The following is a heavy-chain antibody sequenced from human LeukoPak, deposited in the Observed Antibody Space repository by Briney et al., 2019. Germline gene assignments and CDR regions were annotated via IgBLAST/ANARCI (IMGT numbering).Heavy chain of an antibody. V-gene: IGHV1-2*02. CDR3: ARAFFNSGFDY. D-gene: IGHD3-3*02. CDR2: INPNSGGT. CDR1: GYTFTCYY. Sequence: ASVKVSFKASGYTFTCYYVHWLRQAHGQGLTWMGWINPNSGGTDYAQQYQGRVTLTRDTSISTAYMELSSLTSDDSAVYYCARAFFNSGFDYWGQGTLVTVSS. J-gene: IGHJ4*02.